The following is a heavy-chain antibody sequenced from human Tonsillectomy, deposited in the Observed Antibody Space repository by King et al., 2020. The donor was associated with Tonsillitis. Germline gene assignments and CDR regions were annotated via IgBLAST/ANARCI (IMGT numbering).Heavy chain of an antibody. J-gene: IGHJ6*03. CDR2: IYYSGSS. CDR3: AREVTAIPSPYYYYMDV. V-gene: IGHV4-59*01. Sequence: QVQLQESGPGLVKPSETLSLTCTVSGGSIRSYYWSWIRQPPGKGLEWIGYIYYSGSSNYNPSLKSRVTISVDTSKNQFSLKLSSVTAADTAVYYCAREVTAIPSPYYYYMDVWGKGTTVTVSS. D-gene: IGHD2-21*02. CDR1: GGSIRSYY.